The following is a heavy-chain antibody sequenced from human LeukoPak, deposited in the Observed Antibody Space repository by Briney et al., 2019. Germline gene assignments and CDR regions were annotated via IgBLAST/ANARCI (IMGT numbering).Heavy chain of an antibody. V-gene: IGHV1-2*02. Sequence: ASVKVCCKGSGYTFNSYYMHWVRQAPGQGLEWMGWINPNSGGTNYAQKFQGRVTMTRDTSISTAYMELSRLRSDDTAVYYCARDYYESRGHVRLFSWGQGTLVTVSS. J-gene: IGHJ5*01. D-gene: IGHD3-22*01. CDR2: INPNSGGT. CDR1: GYTFNSYY. CDR3: ARDYYESRGHVRLFS.